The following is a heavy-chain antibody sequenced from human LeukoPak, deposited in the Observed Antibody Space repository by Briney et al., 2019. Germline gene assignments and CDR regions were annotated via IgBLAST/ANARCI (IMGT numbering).Heavy chain of an antibody. J-gene: IGHJ4*02. CDR3: ASSMWFGMRKIGY. CDR2: INQDGSEK. V-gene: IGHV3-7*03. D-gene: IGHD3-10*01. Sequence: GGSLRLSCAASGFTFSSYWMSWVRQAPGKGLEWVANINQDGSEKYYVDSVKGRFTISRDNAKNSLYLQINSLRAEDTAMYYCASSMWFGMRKIGYWGQGTLVTVSS. CDR1: GFTFSSYW.